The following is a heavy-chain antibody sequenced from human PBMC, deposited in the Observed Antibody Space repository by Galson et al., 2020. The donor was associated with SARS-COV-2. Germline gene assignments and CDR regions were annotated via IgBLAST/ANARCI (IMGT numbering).Heavy chain of an antibody. CDR1: GYSISTTNY. V-gene: IGHV4-38-2*01. CDR3: AGRGVNMRGVVTVAGWYFDL. D-gene: IGHD3-22*01. J-gene: IGHJ2*01. CDR2: IYPNGRT. Sequence: SETLSLTCAVSGYSISTTNYWGWVRQPPGKGLEWIGSIYPNGRTYYNPSLKSRVTISVDTSKNQFSLRLDSGTAADTALYYCAGRGVNMRGVVTVAGWYFDLWGRGTLVTVSS.